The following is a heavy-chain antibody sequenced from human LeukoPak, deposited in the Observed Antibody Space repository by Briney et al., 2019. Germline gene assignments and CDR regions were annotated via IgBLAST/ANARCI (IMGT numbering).Heavy chain of an antibody. CDR1: GFTFSNHG. J-gene: IGHJ4*02. Sequence: PGGSLRLSCAAAGFTFSNHGMNWVRQAPGKGLEWLSGVSPPGGGTYYADSVKGRFTISRDDSKNTLSLQMNSLRVEDTAVYYCARDLAWGALDYWGQGTLVTVSS. D-gene: IGHD7-27*01. CDR2: VSPPGGGT. V-gene: IGHV3-23*01. CDR3: ARDLAWGALDY.